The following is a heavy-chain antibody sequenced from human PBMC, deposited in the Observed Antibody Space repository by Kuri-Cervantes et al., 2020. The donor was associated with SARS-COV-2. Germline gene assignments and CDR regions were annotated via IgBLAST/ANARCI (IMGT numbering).Heavy chain of an antibody. J-gene: IGHJ4*02. V-gene: IGHV4-34*01. CDR3: ARADFWSGYVYYFDY. Sequence: GSLRLSCAVYGGSFSGYYWGWIRQPPGKGLEWIGSIYYSGSTYYNPSLKSRVTISVDTSKNQFSLKLSSVTAADTAVYYCARADFWSGYVYYFDYWGQGTLVTVSS. CDR1: GGSFSGYY. CDR2: IYYSGST. D-gene: IGHD3-3*01.